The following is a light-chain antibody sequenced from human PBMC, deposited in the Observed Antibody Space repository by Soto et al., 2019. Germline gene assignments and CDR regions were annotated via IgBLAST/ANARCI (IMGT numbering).Light chain of an antibody. V-gene: IGKV3-15*01. CDR2: GAS. Sequence: VLTQSPGTLSLYPGERATLSCRASQSVSSNLAWYQQKPGQAPRLLIYGASTRATGIPARFSGSGSGTEFTLTISSLQSEDFAVYYCQQYTNWPGTFGQGTKVDIK. J-gene: IGKJ1*01. CDR1: QSVSSN. CDR3: QQYTNWPGT.